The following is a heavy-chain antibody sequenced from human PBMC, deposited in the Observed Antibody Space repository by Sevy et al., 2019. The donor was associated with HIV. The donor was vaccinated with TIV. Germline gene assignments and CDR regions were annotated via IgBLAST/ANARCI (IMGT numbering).Heavy chain of an antibody. CDR2: IYYNGHT. J-gene: IGHJ6*02. CDR1: GGTIVSSGHY. V-gene: IGHV4-39*02. D-gene: IGHD5-12*01. CDR3: AREAGGYDYDYGMDV. Sequence: SETLSLTCSISGGTIVSSGHYWGWIRQTPGKGREWFGSIYYNGHTFYTPSLKSRLTISIDTSKNQFSLTLSSVTVADTAVYFCAREAGGYDYDYGMDVWGQGTTVTVSS.